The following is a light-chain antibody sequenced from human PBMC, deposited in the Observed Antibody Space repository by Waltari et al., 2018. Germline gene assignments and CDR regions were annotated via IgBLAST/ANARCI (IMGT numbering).Light chain of an antibody. Sequence: SCRASQSLSTYLAWYQQKPGRAPRLLISHASRRATGVPDRFSGSGSGTDFSLTISRLEPEDFAVYYCQHYVSLPVTFGQGTKVEIK. J-gene: IGKJ1*01. CDR1: QSLSTY. V-gene: IGKV3-20*01. CDR3: QHYVSLPVT. CDR2: HAS.